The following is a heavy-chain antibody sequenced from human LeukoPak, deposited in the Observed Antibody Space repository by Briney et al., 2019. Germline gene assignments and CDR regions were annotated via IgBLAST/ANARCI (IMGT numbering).Heavy chain of an antibody. CDR2: ISYDGSNK. Sequence: GRSLRLSCAASVFTFSSYAMHWVRQAPGKGLEWVAVISYDGSNKYYADSVKGRFTISRDNSKNTLYLQMNSLKTEDTAVYYCSSFLDYGDYVDYWGQGTLVTVSS. CDR1: VFTFSSYA. J-gene: IGHJ4*02. V-gene: IGHV3-30*04. D-gene: IGHD4-17*01. CDR3: SSFLDYGDYVDY.